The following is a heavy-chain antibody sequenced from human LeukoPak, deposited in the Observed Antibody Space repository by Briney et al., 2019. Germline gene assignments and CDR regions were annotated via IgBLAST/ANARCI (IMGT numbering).Heavy chain of an antibody. J-gene: IGHJ4*02. CDR3: ARELCSNFNYYEY. CDR1: GGSISTYY. D-gene: IGHD4-11*01. CDR2: IYYSGST. Sequence: SETLSLTCTVSGGSISTYYWSWIRQPPGKGLEWIGDIYYSGSTNYNPSLKSRVTISVDSSKNQFSLKLSSVTAADTAVYYCARELCSNFNYYEYWGQGALVTVSS. V-gene: IGHV4-59*12.